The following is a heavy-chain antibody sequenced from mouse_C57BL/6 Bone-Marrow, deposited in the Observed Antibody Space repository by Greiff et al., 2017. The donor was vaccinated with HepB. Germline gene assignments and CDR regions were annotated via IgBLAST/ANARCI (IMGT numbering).Heavy chain of an antibody. Sequence: EVKLVESGGGLVKPGGSLKLSCAASGFTFSDYGMHWVRQAPEKGLEWVAYISSGSSTIYYADTVKGRFTISRDNAKNTLFLQMTSLRSEDTAMYYCARPGTTVVAPFDYWGQGTTLTVSS. V-gene: IGHV5-17*01. J-gene: IGHJ2*01. CDR2: ISSGSSTI. CDR3: ARPGTTVVAPFDY. CDR1: GFTFSDYG. D-gene: IGHD1-1*01.